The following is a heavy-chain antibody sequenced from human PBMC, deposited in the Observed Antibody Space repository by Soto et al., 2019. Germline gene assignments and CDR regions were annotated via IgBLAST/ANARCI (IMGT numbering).Heavy chain of an antibody. D-gene: IGHD3-3*01. CDR1: GGSISSSSYY. CDR3: AREYIRLEGLFDY. J-gene: IGHJ4*02. Sequence: PSETLSLTCTVSGGSISSSSYYWGWIRQPPGKGLEWIGSIYYSGSTYYNPSLKSRVTISVDTSKNQFSLKLSSGTAADTAVYYCAREYIRLEGLFDYWGQGTLVTVSS. V-gene: IGHV4-39*07. CDR2: IYYSGST.